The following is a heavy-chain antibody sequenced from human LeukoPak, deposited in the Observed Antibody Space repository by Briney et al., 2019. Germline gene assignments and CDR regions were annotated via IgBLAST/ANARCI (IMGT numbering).Heavy chain of an antibody. CDR3: AKVRGMATIRYYFDY. J-gene: IGHJ4*02. CDR1: GFTFSDYY. CDR2: ISSSGSTI. V-gene: IGHV3-11*01. Sequence: GGSLRLSCAASGFTFSDYYMSWIRQAPGKGLEWVSYISSSGSTIYYADSVKGRFTISRDNAKNSLYLQMNSLRAEDTAVYYCAKVRGMATIRYYFDYWGQGTLVTVSS. D-gene: IGHD5-24*01.